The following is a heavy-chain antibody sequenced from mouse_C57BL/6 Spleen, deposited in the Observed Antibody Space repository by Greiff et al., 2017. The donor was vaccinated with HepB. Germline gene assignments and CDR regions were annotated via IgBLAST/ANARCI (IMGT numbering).Heavy chain of an antibody. CDR3: ARLVWFAY. V-gene: IGHV5-17*01. CDR2: ISSGSSTI. J-gene: IGHJ3*01. CDR1: GFTFSDYG. Sequence: EVKLMESGGGLVKPGGSLKLSCAASGFTFSDYGMHWVRQAPEKGLEWVAYISSGSSTIYYADTVKGRFTISRDNAKNNLFLQMTSLRSEDTAMYYFARLVWFAYWGQGTLVTVSA.